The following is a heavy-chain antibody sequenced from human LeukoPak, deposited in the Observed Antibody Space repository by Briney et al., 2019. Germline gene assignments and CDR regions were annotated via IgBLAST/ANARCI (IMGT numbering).Heavy chain of an antibody. V-gene: IGHV4-39*02. Sequence: SETLPLTCTVSGGSISSSSYYWGWIRQPPGKGLEWIGSIYYSGSTYYNPSLKSRVTISVDTSKNQFSLKLSSVTAADTAVYYCARDRATYSSGPLDYWGQGTLVTVSS. J-gene: IGHJ4*02. D-gene: IGHD6-19*01. CDR2: IYYSGST. CDR1: GGSISSSSYY. CDR3: ARDRATYSSGPLDY.